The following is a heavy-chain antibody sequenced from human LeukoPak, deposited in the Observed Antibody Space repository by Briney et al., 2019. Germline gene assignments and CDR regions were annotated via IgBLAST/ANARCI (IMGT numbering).Heavy chain of an antibody. CDR2: ISSSSTFK. V-gene: IGHV3-21*01. CDR3: ARVISSTNWQGYDAFDI. D-gene: IGHD2-2*01. CDR1: GFTFSTYS. Sequence: PGGSLRLSCAASGFTFSTYSMNWVRQAPGKGLEWVSSISSSSTFKYYADSLRGRFTISRDNARNSLYLQMNGLRAEDTALYYCARVISSTNWQGYDAFDIWGQGTMVTVSS. J-gene: IGHJ3*02.